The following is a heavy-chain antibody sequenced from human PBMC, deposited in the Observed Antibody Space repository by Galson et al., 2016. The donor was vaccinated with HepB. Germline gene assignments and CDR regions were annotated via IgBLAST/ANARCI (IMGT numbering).Heavy chain of an antibody. CDR2: IYSGGIT. Sequence: SCAASGFTFRSYWMSWVRQAPGKGLEWVSLIYSGGITYYADSVKGRFSISRDISKNLLYLQMNSLRAEDTAVYYCARVTPPCWFDPWGQGTLVTVSS. CDR3: ARVTPPCWFDP. J-gene: IGHJ5*01. CDR1: GFTFRSYW. V-gene: IGHV3-66*01.